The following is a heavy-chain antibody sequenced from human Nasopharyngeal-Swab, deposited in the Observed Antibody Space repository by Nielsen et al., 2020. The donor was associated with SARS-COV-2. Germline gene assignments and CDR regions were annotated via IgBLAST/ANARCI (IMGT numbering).Heavy chain of an antibody. Sequence: VRQAPGKGLEWVSVIYSGGSTYYADSVKGRFTISRDNSKNTLYLQMNSLRAEDTAVYYCARAYYYDSSGPDAFDIWGQGTMVTVPS. V-gene: IGHV3-53*01. J-gene: IGHJ3*02. D-gene: IGHD3-22*01. CDR2: IYSGGST. CDR3: ARAYYYDSSGPDAFDI.